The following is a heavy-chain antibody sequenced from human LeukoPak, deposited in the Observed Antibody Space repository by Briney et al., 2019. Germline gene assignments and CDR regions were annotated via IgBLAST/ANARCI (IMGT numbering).Heavy chain of an antibody. D-gene: IGHD3-22*01. CDR1: GYTFTSYG. Sequence: ASVKVSCKASGYTFTSYGISWVGQAPGQGLEWMGWISAYNGNTNYAQKLQGRVTMTTDTSTSTAYMELMSLRSDDTAVYYCAREVTYYYDSSGYYYAYFDYWGQGTLVTVSS. V-gene: IGHV1-18*01. J-gene: IGHJ4*02. CDR2: ISAYNGNT. CDR3: AREVTYYYDSSGYYYAYFDY.